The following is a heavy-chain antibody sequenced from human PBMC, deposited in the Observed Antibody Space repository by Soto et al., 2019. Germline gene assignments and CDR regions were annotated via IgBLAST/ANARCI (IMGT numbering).Heavy chain of an antibody. Sequence: QVQLVESGGGVVQPGRSLRLSCAASGFTFSSYGMHWVRQAPGKGLEWVAVIWYDGSNKYYADSVKGRFTISRDNSKNTLYLQMNSLRAEDTAVYYCARDGRGQYYYGSGISGLDPWGQGTLVTVSS. CDR2: IWYDGSNK. CDR3: ARDGRGQYYYGSGISGLDP. CDR1: GFTFSSYG. D-gene: IGHD3-10*01. V-gene: IGHV3-33*01. J-gene: IGHJ5*02.